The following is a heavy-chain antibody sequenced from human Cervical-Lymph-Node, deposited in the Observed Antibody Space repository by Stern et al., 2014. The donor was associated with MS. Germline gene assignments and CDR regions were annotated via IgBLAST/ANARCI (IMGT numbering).Heavy chain of an antibody. J-gene: IGHJ4*02. CDR1: GFTFSSYS. CDR3: ARDNGLYYYGSGSYHFDY. D-gene: IGHD3-10*01. CDR2: ISSSSSYI. V-gene: IGHV3-21*01. Sequence: EVQLVESGGGLVKPGGSLRLSCAASGFTFSSYSMNWVRQAPGKGLELVSSISSSSSYIYYADSVKGRFTISRDNAKNSLYLQMNSLRAEDTAVYYCARDNGLYYYGSGSYHFDYWGQGTLVTVSS.